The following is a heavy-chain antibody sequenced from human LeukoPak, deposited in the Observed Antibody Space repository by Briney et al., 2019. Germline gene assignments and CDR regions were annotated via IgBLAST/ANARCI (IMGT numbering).Heavy chain of an antibody. CDR3: ATGYSSSWYDAFDI. J-gene: IGHJ3*02. Sequence: ASVKVSCKASGYTFTSYAMHWVRQAPGQGLEWMGWISAYNGNTNYAQKLQGRVTMTTDTSTSTAYMELRSLRSDDTAVYYCATGYSSSWYDAFDIWGQGTMVTVSS. D-gene: IGHD6-13*01. CDR2: ISAYNGNT. V-gene: IGHV1-18*01. CDR1: GYTFTSYA.